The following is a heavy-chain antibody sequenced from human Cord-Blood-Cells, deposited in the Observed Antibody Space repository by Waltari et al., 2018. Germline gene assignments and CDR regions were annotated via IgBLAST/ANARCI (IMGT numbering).Heavy chain of an antibody. Sequence: QVQLVESGGGVVQPGRSLRLSRAASGFTFSSYAMHWVRQAPGKGLEWVAVISYDGSNKYYADSVKGRFTISRDNSKNTLYLQMNSLRAEDTAVYYCARGLVATYPDYWGQGTLVTVSS. CDR3: ARGLVATYPDY. J-gene: IGHJ4*02. CDR2: ISYDGSNK. CDR1: GFTFSSYA. V-gene: IGHV3-30*04. D-gene: IGHD5-12*01.